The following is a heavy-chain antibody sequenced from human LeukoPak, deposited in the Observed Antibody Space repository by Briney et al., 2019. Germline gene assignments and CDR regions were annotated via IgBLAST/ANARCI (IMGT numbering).Heavy chain of an antibody. Sequence: PGRSLRLTCAASGFTFDDYAMHWVRQAPGKGLEWVSGISWNSGSIGYADSVKGRFTISRDNAKNSLYLQMNSLRAEDTALYYCAKDQDGYNVGVFDYWGQGTLVTVSS. V-gene: IGHV3-9*01. D-gene: IGHD5-24*01. J-gene: IGHJ4*02. CDR2: ISWNSGSI. CDR3: AKDQDGYNVGVFDY. CDR1: GFTFDDYA.